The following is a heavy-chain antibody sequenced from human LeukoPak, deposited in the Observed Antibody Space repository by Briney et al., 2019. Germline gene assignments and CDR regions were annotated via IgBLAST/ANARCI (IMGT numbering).Heavy chain of an antibody. J-gene: IGHJ2*01. Sequence: PSETLSLTGTVSCGSISSYYWSWIRPPAGKGLEWTGCTHTSGSTNYNPSLKSRVTMSVDTSKNQCSLRLSSVAAADTGVYYCARHAADSMIVVDYYWYFDLWGRGTLVTVSS. V-gene: IGHV4-4*07. D-gene: IGHD3-22*01. CDR2: THTSGST. CDR1: CGSISSYY. CDR3: ARHAADSMIVVDYYWYFDL.